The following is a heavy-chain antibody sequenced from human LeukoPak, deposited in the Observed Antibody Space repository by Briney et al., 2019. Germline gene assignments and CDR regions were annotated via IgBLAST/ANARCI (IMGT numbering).Heavy chain of an antibody. V-gene: IGHV4-30-2*01. CDR1: GVAISRGGYA. D-gene: IGHD2-15*01. CDR3: ARQGGTDEYFQH. Sequence: PSETLSLTCAVSGVAISRGGYAWNWIRQPPGKGLEWIAYIYHSGTTYYNPSLKSRVTISVDTSKNQFSLKLSSVTAADTAVYYCARQGGTDEYFQHWGQGTLVTVSS. J-gene: IGHJ1*01. CDR2: IYHSGTT.